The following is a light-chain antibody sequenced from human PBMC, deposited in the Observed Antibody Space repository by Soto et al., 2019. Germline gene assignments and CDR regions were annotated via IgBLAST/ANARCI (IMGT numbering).Light chain of an antibody. J-gene: IGKJ4*01. CDR2: DAS. CDR3: QQRSNWPLT. V-gene: IGKV3-11*01. CDR1: QSVSNY. Sequence: EIVLTQSPATLSLSPGDGATLSCRASQSVSNYLAWYQQKPGQAPRLLIFDASKRATGIPARFSGSGSGTDFTLTISSLEPEDFAVYYCQQRSNWPLTFGGGTKVDIK.